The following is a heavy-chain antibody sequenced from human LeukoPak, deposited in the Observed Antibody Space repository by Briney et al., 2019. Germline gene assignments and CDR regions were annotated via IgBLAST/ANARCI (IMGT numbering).Heavy chain of an antibody. J-gene: IGHJ4*02. CDR2: MNPNSGNT. CDR1: GGTFSSYA. Sequence: ASVKVSCKASGGTFSSYAISWVRQATGQGLEWMGWMNPNSGNTGYAQKFQGRVTMTRNTSISTAYMELSSLRSEDTAVYYCARRGSYYDSSGYYYLYWGQGTLVTVSS. V-gene: IGHV1-8*02. CDR3: ARRGSYYDSSGYYYLY. D-gene: IGHD3-22*01.